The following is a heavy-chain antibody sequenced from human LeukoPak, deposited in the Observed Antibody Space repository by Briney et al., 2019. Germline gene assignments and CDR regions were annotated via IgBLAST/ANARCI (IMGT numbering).Heavy chain of an antibody. Sequence: GGSLRLSCAASGFTFSSYAMHWVCQAPRKELEWVAVISYDGSNKYYADSVKGRFTISRDNSKNTLYLQMNSLRAEDTAVYYCAREEPRYGDSYSPDAFDIWGQGTMVTVSS. CDR1: GFTFSSYA. D-gene: IGHD4-17*01. CDR2: ISYDGSNK. CDR3: AREEPRYGDSYSPDAFDI. J-gene: IGHJ3*02. V-gene: IGHV3-30-3*01.